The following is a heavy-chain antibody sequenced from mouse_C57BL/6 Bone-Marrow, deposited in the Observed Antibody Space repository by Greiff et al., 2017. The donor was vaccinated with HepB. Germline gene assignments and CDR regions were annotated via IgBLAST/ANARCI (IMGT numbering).Heavy chain of an antibody. CDR2: INPYNGGT. V-gene: IGHV1-19*01. D-gene: IGHD2-4*01. J-gene: IGHJ3*01. Sequence: VQLQQSGPVLVKPGASVKMSCKASGYTFTDYYMNWVKQSHGKSLEWIGVINPYNGGTSYNQKFKGKATLTVDKSSSTAYMELNSLTSEDSAVYYCARCYDYPFAYWGQGTLVTVSA. CDR1: GYTFTDYY. CDR3: ARCYDYPFAY.